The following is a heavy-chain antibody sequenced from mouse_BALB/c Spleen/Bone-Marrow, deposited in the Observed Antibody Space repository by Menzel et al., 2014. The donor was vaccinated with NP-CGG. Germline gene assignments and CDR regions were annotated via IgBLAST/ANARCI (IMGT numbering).Heavy chain of an antibody. Sequence: LQESGAELVRPGSSVKISCKSSGYAFSTYWMNWVKQRPGQGLEWIGQIYPGDGDTNYNGKFKGKATLTADKSSSTAYMQLSSLTSEDSAIYFCARGLRAYWGQGTLVTVSA. V-gene: IGHV1-80*01. CDR3: ARGLRAY. J-gene: IGHJ3*01. CDR2: IYPGDGDT. CDR1: GYAFSTYW.